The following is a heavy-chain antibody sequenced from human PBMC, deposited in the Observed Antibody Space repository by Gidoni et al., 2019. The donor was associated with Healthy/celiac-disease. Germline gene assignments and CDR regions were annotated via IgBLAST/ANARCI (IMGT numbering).Heavy chain of an antibody. CDR2: MSGSGGST. Sequence: EVQLLESGGGLVQPWWFLRLSCAASGFTFSSYAMGWVRQAPGKGLEWVSDMSGSGGSTYYADYVKGRFTNSRDNSKNTLYLQMNSLRAEDTAVYYCAKDFGYSSGWDYYFDYWGQGTLVTVSS. CDR1: GFTFSSYA. CDR3: AKDFGYSSGWDYYFDY. J-gene: IGHJ4*02. D-gene: IGHD6-19*01. V-gene: IGHV3-23*01.